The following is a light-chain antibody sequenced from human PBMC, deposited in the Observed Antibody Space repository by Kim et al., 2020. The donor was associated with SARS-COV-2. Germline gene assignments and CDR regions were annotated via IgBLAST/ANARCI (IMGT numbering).Light chain of an antibody. V-gene: IGLV2-8*01. CDR2: AVS. Sequence: GPTTTTAATGATRGVGGYNYVAWNHQHPARAPNLIIYAVSRRPSGVPDRFSGSKTANTASLTASALQAEDEDDYYCSSYAGSNHLVFGGGTQLTVL. J-gene: IGLJ2*01. CDR1: TRGVGGYNY. CDR3: SSYAGSNHLV.